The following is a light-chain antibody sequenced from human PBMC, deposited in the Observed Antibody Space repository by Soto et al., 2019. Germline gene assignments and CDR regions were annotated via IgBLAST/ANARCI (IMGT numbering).Light chain of an antibody. Sequence: ESVLTQSPGTLSLSPGERATLSCRASQSVSISYLAWYQQKPGQAPRLLIYAASIRATGIPDRFSSSGSGTDFTLTISGLQPDDSAVYYCQQFANSPRTFGQGTKVEL. CDR1: QSVSISY. CDR2: AAS. CDR3: QQFANSPRT. V-gene: IGKV3-20*01. J-gene: IGKJ1*01.